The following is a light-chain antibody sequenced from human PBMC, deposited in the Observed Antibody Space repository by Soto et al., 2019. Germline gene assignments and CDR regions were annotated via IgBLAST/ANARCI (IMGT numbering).Light chain of an antibody. J-gene: IGLJ2*01. Sequence: QPVLTQSPSASASLGASVRLTCTLNSEHGTYAIAWHQHQPEKGPRYLMKVNSDGSHTKGDGIPDRFSGSSSGVERYLTISSLQSDDEAEYYCQIWGSGFRVFGGGTKLTVL. CDR3: QIWGSGFRV. V-gene: IGLV4-69*01. CDR2: VNSDGSH. CDR1: SEHGTYA.